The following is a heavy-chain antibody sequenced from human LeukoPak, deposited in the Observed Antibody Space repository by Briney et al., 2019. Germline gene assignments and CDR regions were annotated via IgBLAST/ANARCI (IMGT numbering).Heavy chain of an antibody. CDR3: ARTYSGDAFDI. V-gene: IGHV3-33*08. Sequence: GRSLRLSCAASGFTYSTYGMHWVRQAPGKGLEWVAVIWYDGSNKYYADSVKGRFTISRDNSKNTLYLQMNSLRAEDTAVYYCARTYSGDAFDIWGQGTMVTVSS. D-gene: IGHD1-26*01. J-gene: IGHJ3*02. CDR2: IWYDGSNK. CDR1: GFTYSTYG.